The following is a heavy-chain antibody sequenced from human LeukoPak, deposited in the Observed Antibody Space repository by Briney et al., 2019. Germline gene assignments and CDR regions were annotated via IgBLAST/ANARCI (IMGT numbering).Heavy chain of an antibody. J-gene: IGHJ4*02. Sequence: SQTLSLTCAIAGDSVSSNSAAWSWIRQSPSRSLEWLGRTYYRSKWYNEYAVSVKSRITINPDTSKNQFSLQLNSVTPEDTAVYYCARDPSHCNGCFDYWGQGTLVTVSS. CDR3: ARDPSHCNGCFDY. CDR2: TYYRSKWYN. D-gene: IGHD2-2*01. CDR1: GDSVSSNSAA. V-gene: IGHV6-1*01.